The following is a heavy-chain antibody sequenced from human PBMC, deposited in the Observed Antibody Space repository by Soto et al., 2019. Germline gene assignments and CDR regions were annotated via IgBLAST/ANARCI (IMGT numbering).Heavy chain of an antibody. V-gene: IGHV1-2*02. Sequence: QLHLVQSGAVVKKPGASVTVSCSASGYPVTAYYMHWVRQAPGRGLEWMGGINPATGAAKYTQTFQGRVTMTRDTSTGTVFMELSVLTSEDTAVFYWARGGGVGVAGSAAFDMWGQGTLVTVSS. CDR1: GYPVTAYY. J-gene: IGHJ3*02. D-gene: IGHD3-3*01. CDR3: ARGGGVGVAGSAAFDM. CDR2: INPATGAA.